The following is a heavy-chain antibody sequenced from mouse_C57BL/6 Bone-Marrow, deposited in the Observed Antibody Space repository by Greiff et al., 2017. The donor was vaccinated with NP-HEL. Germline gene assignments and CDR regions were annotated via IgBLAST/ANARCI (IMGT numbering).Heavy chain of an antibody. V-gene: IGHV5-12*01. CDR3: ARTDLYAMDY. CDR2: ISNGGGST. Sequence: EVKLMESGGGLVQPGGSLKLSCAASGFTFSDYYMYWVRQTPEKRLEWVAYISNGGGSTYYPDTVKGRFTISRDNAKNTLYLQMSRLKSEDTAMYYCARTDLYAMDYWGQGTSVTVSS. CDR1: GFTFSDYY. J-gene: IGHJ4*01.